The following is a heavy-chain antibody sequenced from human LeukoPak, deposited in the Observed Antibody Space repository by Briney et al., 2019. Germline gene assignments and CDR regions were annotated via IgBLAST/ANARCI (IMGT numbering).Heavy chain of an antibody. CDR3: ARAVTVATIEDYFDY. J-gene: IGHJ4*02. V-gene: IGHV4-30-4*01. CDR2: IYYSGST. D-gene: IGHD5-12*01. Sequence: SQTLSLTCTVSGGSISSGDYYWSWIRQPPGKGLEWIGYIYYSGSTYYNPSLKSRVTISVDTSKNQFSLKLSSVTAADTAVYYCARAVTVATIEDYFDYWGQGTLVTVSS. CDR1: GGSISSGDYY.